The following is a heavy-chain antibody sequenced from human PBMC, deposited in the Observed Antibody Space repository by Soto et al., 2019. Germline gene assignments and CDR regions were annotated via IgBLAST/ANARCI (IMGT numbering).Heavy chain of an antibody. CDR3: ARDHGVAAAGDYYYYGMDV. CDR2: INPSGGST. J-gene: IGHJ6*02. D-gene: IGHD6-13*01. V-gene: IGHV1-46*03. CDR1: GYTFTSYY. Sequence: ASVKVSCKASGYTFTSYYMHWVRQAPGQGLEWMGIINPSGGSTSYAQKFQGRVTMTRDTSTSTVYMELSGLRSEDTAVYYCARDHGVAAAGDYYYYGMDVWGQGTTVTVSS.